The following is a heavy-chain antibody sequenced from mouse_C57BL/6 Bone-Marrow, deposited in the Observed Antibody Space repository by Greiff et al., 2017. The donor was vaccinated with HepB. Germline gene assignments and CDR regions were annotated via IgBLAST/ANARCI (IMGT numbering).Heavy chain of an antibody. V-gene: IGHV5-4*01. CDR1: GFTFSSYA. Sequence: EVQGVESGGGLVKPGGSLKLSCAASGFTFSSYAMSWVRQTPEKRLEWVATISDGGSYTYYPDNVKGRFTISRDNAKNNLYLQMSHLKSEDTAMYYCAREGLLLWGFAYWGQGTLVTVSA. D-gene: IGHD2-1*01. J-gene: IGHJ3*01. CDR2: ISDGGSYT. CDR3: AREGLLLWGFAY.